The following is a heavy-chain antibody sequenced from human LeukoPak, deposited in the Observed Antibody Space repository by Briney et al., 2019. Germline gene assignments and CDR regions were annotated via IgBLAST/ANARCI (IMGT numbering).Heavy chain of an antibody. CDR3: ASNHDYNNNNYYFDY. CDR2: ISYDGTNK. J-gene: IGHJ4*02. V-gene: IGHV3-30*04. CDR1: GFTSSSYA. Sequence: GGSLRLSCAASGFTSSSYAMHWVRQAPGKGLEWVAVISYDGTNKYYADSVKGRFTISRDNSKNTLYLQMNSLRVEDTAVYYCASNHDYNNNNYYFDYWGQGTLVTVAS. D-gene: IGHD4-11*01.